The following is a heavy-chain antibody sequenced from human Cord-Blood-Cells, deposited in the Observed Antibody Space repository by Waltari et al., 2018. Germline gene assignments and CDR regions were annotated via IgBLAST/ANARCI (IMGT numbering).Heavy chain of an antibody. CDR3: ARVLPRYYDFWSGYNWFDP. J-gene: IGHJ5*02. CDR1: GGSFSGYY. D-gene: IGHD3-3*01. CDR2: INHSGST. V-gene: IGHV4-34*01. Sequence: QVQLQQWGAGLLKPSETLSLTCAVYGGSFSGYYWSWIRQPPGKGLEWIGEINHSGSTNYNPSLKSRVTISVDTSKNHFARKLSSVTAADTAGYYCARVLPRYYDFWSGYNWFDPWGQGTLVTVSS.